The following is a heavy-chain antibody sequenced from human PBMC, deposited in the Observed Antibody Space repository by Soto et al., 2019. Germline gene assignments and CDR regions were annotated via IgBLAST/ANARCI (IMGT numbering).Heavy chain of an antibody. CDR1: GYTFTSYA. Sequence: ASVKVSCKASGYTFTSYAMHWVRQAPGQRLEWMGWINAGNGNTKYSQKFQGRVTITRDTSASTAYMELSSLRSEDTALYYCARGPGWSGYYYYYYYGMDVWGQGTTVTVSS. V-gene: IGHV1-3*01. J-gene: IGHJ6*02. CDR2: INAGNGNT. D-gene: IGHD3-3*01. CDR3: ARGPGWSGYYYYYYYGMDV.